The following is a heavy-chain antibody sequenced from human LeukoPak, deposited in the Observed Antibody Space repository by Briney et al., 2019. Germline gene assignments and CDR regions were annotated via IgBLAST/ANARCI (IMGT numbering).Heavy chain of an antibody. CDR3: ASDRSGGSCYECWFDP. D-gene: IGHD2-15*01. V-gene: IGHV3-7*01. J-gene: IGHJ5*02. CDR1: GFTFSSYG. CDR2: IKQDGSEK. Sequence: GGSLRLSCAASGFTFSSYGMHWVRQAPGKGLEWVANIKQDGSEKYYVDSVKGRFTISRDNAKNSLYLQMNSLRAEDTAVYYCASDRSGGSCYECWFDPWGQGTLVTVSS.